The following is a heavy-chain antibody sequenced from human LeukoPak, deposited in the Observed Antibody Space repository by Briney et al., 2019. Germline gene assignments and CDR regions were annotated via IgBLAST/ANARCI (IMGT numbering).Heavy chain of an antibody. CDR1: GGTFSSYA. Sequence: SVKVSCKASGGTFSSYATSWVRQAPGQGLEWMGGIIPIFGTANYAQKFQGRVTITADKSTSTAYMELSSLRSEDTAVYYCARGSSTVTTFVYYYYYMDVWGKGTTVTVSS. J-gene: IGHJ6*03. CDR2: IIPIFGTA. V-gene: IGHV1-69*06. D-gene: IGHD4-17*01. CDR3: ARGSSTVTTFVYYYYYMDV.